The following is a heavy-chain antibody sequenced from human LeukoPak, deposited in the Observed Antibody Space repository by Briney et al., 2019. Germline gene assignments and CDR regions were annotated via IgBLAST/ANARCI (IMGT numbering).Heavy chain of an antibody. V-gene: IGHV1-2*02. Sequence: ASVKVTCKASGYTFTGYYMNWVRQAPGQGLEWMGWINPNTGATNYAQKFQGRVTMTRDTSISTAYTELSRLRSDDTAVYYCARDQTGDGFDCWGQGTLVTVSS. J-gene: IGHJ4*02. CDR3: ARDQTGDGFDC. CDR1: GYTFTGYY. D-gene: IGHD7-27*01. CDR2: INPNTGAT.